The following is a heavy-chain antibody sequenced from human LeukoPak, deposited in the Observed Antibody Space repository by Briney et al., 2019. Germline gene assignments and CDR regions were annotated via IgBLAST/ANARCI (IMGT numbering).Heavy chain of an antibody. J-gene: IGHJ4*02. V-gene: IGHV4-59*12. CDR3: ARGTNDTMVRGVIITGAISFDY. CDR2: MYDSGSA. D-gene: IGHD3-10*01. Sequence: ETLSLTCIVSGVSIISYYWTWFRQPPGKGLEWIGYMYDSGSANYNPSLKRRVTISVNTPKSQFSLKLSSVTAADTAVYYCARGTNDTMVRGVIITGAISFDYWGQGTLVTVSS. CDR1: GVSIISYY.